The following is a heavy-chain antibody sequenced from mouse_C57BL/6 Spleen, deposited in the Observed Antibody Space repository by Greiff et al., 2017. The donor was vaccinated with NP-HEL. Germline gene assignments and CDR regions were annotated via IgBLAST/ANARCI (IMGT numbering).Heavy chain of an antibody. D-gene: IGHD1-1*01. CDR3: CYYYGSSYVWYFDV. CDR1: GFNIKDYY. V-gene: IGHV14-1*01. J-gene: IGHJ1*03. Sequence: VQLQQSGAELVRPGASVKLSCTASGFNIKDYYMHWVKQRPEQGLEWIGRIDPEDGDTEYAPKFQGKATMTADTSSNTAYLQLSSLTSEDTAVYYCCYYYGSSYVWYFDVWGTGTTVTVSS. CDR2: IDPEDGDT.